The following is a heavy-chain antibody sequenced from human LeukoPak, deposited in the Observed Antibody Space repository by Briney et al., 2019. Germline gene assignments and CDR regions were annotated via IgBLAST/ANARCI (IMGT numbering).Heavy chain of an antibody. J-gene: IGHJ4*02. D-gene: IGHD3-3*01. V-gene: IGHV4-31*03. CDR1: GGSISSGGYY. Sequence: SETLSLTCTVSGGSISSGGYYWSWIRQHPGKGLEWIGYIYYSGSTYYNPSLKSRVTISVDTSKNQFSLKLSSVTAADTAVYYCARGALQYDFWGGYQYFDYWGQGTLVTVSS. CDR2: IYYSGST. CDR3: ARGALQYDFWGGYQYFDY.